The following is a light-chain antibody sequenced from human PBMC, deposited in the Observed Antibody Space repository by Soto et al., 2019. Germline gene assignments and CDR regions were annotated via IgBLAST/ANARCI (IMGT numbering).Light chain of an antibody. J-gene: IGLJ2*01. V-gene: IGLV4-69*01. CDR2: LNSDGSH. CDR3: QTWGTGPV. CDR1: SRHSSYA. Sequence: QLVLTQSPSASASLGASVKLTCTLSSRHSSYAIAWHQQQPEKGPRYLMKLNSDGSHSKGDGIPDRFSGSSSGAERYLTISSLQSEDEADYYCQTWGTGPVFGGGTKLTVL.